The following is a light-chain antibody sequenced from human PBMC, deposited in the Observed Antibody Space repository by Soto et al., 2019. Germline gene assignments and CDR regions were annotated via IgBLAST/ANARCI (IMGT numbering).Light chain of an antibody. J-gene: IGKJ5*01. Sequence: EIVRPQSPATLSVSPGERATLSCRASQSVSSNLAWYQQKPGQAPRLLIYGASTRATGIPARFSGSGSGTEFTLTISSLQSEDFAVYYCQQYNNLPITFGHVTLLAIK. CDR3: QQYNNLPIT. CDR1: QSVSSN. V-gene: IGKV3-15*01. CDR2: GAS.